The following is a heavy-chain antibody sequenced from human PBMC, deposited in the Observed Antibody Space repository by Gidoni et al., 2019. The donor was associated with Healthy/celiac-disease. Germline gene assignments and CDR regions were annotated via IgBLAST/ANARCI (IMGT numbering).Heavy chain of an antibody. V-gene: IGHV4-59*01. Sequence: QVQLQESGPGLVKPSETLSLTCTVSGGSISSYYWSWIRQPPGKGLEWIGYIYYSGSTNYNPSLKSRVTISVDTSKNQFSLKLSSVTAADTAVYYCARHQPAMGAFDIWGQGTMVTVSS. D-gene: IGHD2-2*01. CDR2: IYYSGST. J-gene: IGHJ3*02. CDR1: GGSISSYY. CDR3: ARHQPAMGAFDI.